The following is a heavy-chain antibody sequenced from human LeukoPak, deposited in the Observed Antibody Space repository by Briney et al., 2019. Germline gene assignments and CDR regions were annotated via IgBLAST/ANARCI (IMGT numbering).Heavy chain of an antibody. V-gene: IGHV4-38-2*01. CDR2: IYHSGST. Sequence: SETLSLTCAVSGYSISSGYYWGWIRQPPGKGLEWIGSIYHSGSTYYNTSLKGRVTISVDTSKNQFSLKLSSVTAADTAVYYCARRSGNYYDYWGQGTLVTVSS. CDR1: GYSISSGYY. J-gene: IGHJ4*02. CDR3: ARRSGNYYDY. D-gene: IGHD1-26*01.